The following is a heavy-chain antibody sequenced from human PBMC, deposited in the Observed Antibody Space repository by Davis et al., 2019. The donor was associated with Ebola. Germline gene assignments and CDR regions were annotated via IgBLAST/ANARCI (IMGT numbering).Heavy chain of an antibody. Sequence: PGGSLRLSCAASGSTVSNYALSWIRQAPGKGLEWVSSISGGSGGRKDYAVSVRGRFSISRDTSKNTLFLQNNSLRAEDTAVYYCAASVAATGVYYYYMDVWGKGTAVSVSS. CDR3: AASVAATGVYYYYMDV. CDR1: GSTVSNYA. D-gene: IGHD7-27*01. V-gene: IGHV3-23*01. J-gene: IGHJ6*03. CDR2: ISGGSGGRK.